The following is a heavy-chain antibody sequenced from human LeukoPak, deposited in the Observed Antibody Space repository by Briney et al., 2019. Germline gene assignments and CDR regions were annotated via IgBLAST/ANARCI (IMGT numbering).Heavy chain of an antibody. CDR3: ARGVGSSSWTTIYSFVS. J-gene: IGHJ4*02. V-gene: IGHV3-7*04. D-gene: IGHD6-13*01. CDR1: GFTFSSYW. Sequence: PGGSLRLSCAASGFTFSSYWMSWVRQAPGKGLEWVANIKQDGSEKYYVDSVKGRFTISRDNAKNSLYLQMNSLRAEDTAVYYCARGVGSSSWTTIYSFVSWGQGTLVTVSS. CDR2: IKQDGSEK.